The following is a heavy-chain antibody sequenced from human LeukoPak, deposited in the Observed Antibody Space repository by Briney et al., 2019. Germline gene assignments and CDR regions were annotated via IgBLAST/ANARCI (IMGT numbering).Heavy chain of an antibody. Sequence: GGSLRLSCTTSGFTFSTYVMRWVRQAPGKGLEWVSGVSGSGVSTYYADSVKGRFTVSRDNSKNTLYLQMNSLRAEDTAVYYCAKDEGKSGLGEYTGAWGQGTLVTVSS. V-gene: IGHV3-23*01. CDR3: AKDEGKSGLGEYTGA. CDR2: VSGSGVST. D-gene: IGHD2/OR15-2a*01. CDR1: GFTFSTYV. J-gene: IGHJ4*02.